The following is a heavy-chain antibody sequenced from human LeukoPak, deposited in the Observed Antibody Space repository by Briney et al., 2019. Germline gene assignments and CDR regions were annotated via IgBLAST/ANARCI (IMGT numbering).Heavy chain of an antibody. Sequence: ASVKVSCKVSGYTLTELSMHWVRQAPGKELEWMGGFDPEDGETIYAQKFQGRVTMTEDTSTDTAYMELSSLRSEDTAVYYCATDRTVTTVSIAFDIWGQGTMVTVSS. CDR2: FDPEDGET. V-gene: IGHV1-24*01. J-gene: IGHJ3*02. CDR3: ATDRTVTTVSIAFDI. D-gene: IGHD4-17*01. CDR1: GYTLTELS.